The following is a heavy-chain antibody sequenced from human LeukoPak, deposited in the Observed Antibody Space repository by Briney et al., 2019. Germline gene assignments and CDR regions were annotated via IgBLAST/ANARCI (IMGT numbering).Heavy chain of an antibody. CDR2: IRYDGSNK. V-gene: IGHV3-30*02. D-gene: IGHD3-10*01. CDR3: AKDGQVFGIITSWFDP. J-gene: IGHJ5*02. Sequence: GGSLRLSCAASGFTFSSYDMHWVRQAPGKGLEWVAFIRYDGSNKYYADSVKGRFTISRDNSKNTLYLQMNSLRAEDTAVYYCAKDGQVFGIITSWFDPWGQRTLVTVSS. CDR1: GFTFSSYD.